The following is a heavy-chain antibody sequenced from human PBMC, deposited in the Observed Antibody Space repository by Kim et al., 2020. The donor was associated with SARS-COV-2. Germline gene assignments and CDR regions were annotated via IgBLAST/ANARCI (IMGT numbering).Heavy chain of an antibody. V-gene: IGHV3-53*01. CDR3: ASRGGPYYDFWSGQYYYYGMDV. D-gene: IGHD3-3*01. Sequence: GGSLRLSCAASGFTVSSNYMSWVRQAPGKGLEWVSVIYSGGSTYYADSVKGRFTISRDNSKNTLYLQMNSLRAEDTAVYYCASRGGPYYDFWSGQYYYYGMDVWGQGTTVTVSS. J-gene: IGHJ6*02. CDR2: IYSGGST. CDR1: GFTVSSNY.